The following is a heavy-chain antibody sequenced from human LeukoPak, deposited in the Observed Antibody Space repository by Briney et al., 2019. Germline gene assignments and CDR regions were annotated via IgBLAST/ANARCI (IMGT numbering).Heavy chain of an antibody. V-gene: IGHV5-51*01. Sequence: GESLKISCKGSAYSFTSYWIAWVRQMPGKGLEWMGIIYPSDSDTRYSPSFQGQVTISADKSISTAYLQWSSLKASDTAMYYCARIPQNYYDSSGYFDYWGQGTLVTVSS. CDR3: ARIPQNYYDSSGYFDY. D-gene: IGHD3-22*01. CDR2: IYPSDSDT. CDR1: AYSFTSYW. J-gene: IGHJ4*02.